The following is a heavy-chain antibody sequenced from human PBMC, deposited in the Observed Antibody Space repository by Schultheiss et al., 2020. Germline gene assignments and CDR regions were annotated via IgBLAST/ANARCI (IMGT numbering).Heavy chain of an antibody. CDR2: ISYDGSNK. CDR1: GFTFSSYG. J-gene: IGHJ4*02. Sequence: GGSLRLSCAASGFTFSSYGMHWVRQAPGKGLEWVAVISYDGSNKYYADSVKGRFTISRDNSKNTLYLQMNSLRAEDTAVYYCAKANGESEYFDYWGQGTLGNVSS. CDR3: AKANGESEYFDY. D-gene: IGHD4-17*01. V-gene: IGHV3-30*18.